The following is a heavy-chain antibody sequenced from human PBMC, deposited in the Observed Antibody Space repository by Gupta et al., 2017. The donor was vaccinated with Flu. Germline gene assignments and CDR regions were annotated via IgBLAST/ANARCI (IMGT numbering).Heavy chain of an antibody. CDR1: GYTFTGYY. Sequence: VQLVQSGPDVKKPGASVKVSCKASGYTFTGYYIHWVRQAPGQGLEWMGRVNPHSGSTNYEHKFQGRVTLAMDTSISTAYMELTRLRSDDTAVYYCAREKFCSTDSCYRWFDPWGQGTLVIVSS. V-gene: IGHV1-2*06. J-gene: IGHJ5*02. D-gene: IGHD2-2*01. CDR3: AREKFCSTDSCYRWFDP. CDR2: VNPHSGST.